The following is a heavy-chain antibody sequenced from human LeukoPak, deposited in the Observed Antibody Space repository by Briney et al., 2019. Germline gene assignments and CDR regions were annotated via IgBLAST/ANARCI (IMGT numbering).Heavy chain of an antibody. V-gene: IGHV3-30-3*01. J-gene: IGHJ3*02. CDR1: GFTFSSYA. D-gene: IGHD4-23*01. CDR2: ISYDGSNK. Sequence: PGGSLRLSCAASGFTFSSYAMHWVRQAPGKGLEWVAVISYDGSNKYYADSVKGRFTISRDNSKNTLYLQMNSLRAEDTAVYYCARAFPPYGGRSSDAFDIWGQGTMVTVSS. CDR3: ARAFPPYGGRSSDAFDI.